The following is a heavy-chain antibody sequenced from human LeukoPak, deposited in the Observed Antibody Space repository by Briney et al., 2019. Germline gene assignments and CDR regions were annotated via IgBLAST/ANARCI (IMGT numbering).Heavy chain of an antibody. V-gene: IGHV1-2*02. D-gene: IGHD3-3*01. CDR1: GYTFTGYY. J-gene: IGHJ4*02. CDR3: ASNTIFGAKYYFDY. Sequence: HWASVKVSCKASGYTFTGYYMHWVRQAPGQGLEWMGWINPNSGGTNYAQKFQGRVTMTRDTSISTAYMELSRLRSDDTAVYYCASNTIFGAKYYFDYWGQGTLVTVSS. CDR2: INPNSGGT.